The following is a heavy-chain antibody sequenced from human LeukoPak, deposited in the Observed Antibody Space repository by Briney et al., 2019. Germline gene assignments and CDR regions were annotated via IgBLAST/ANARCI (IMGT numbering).Heavy chain of an antibody. CDR2: MNPNSGNT. J-gene: IGHJ4*02. V-gene: IGHV1-8*01. D-gene: IGHD3-22*01. Sequence: ASVKISCKASGYTFTSYDINWVRQATGQGLERMGWMNPNSGNTGYTQKFQGRVTMTRNTSISTAYMELSSLRSEDTAVYYCARLYYDSSGYYEFDYWGQGTLVTVSS. CDR1: GYTFTSYD. CDR3: ARLYYDSSGYYEFDY.